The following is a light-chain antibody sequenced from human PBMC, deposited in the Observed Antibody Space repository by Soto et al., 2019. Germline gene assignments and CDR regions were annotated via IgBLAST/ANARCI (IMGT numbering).Light chain of an antibody. V-gene: IGKV3D-20*02. CDR3: QQRHNWPIT. CDR2: DAS. J-gene: IGKJ1*01. CDR1: QSVSSNY. Sequence: EIVLTQSPGTLSLSPGERATLSCRASQSVSSNYLAWYQQKLGQAPRLLIYDASRRATGIPARFSGSGSGTDFTLTISGLEPADLGVYYCQQRHNWPITFGQGTKVDIK.